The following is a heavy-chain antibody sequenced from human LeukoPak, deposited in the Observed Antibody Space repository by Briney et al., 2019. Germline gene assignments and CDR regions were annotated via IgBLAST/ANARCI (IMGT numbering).Heavy chain of an antibody. CDR3: AKEIGGTMIVVVISPFDY. J-gene: IGHJ4*02. Sequence: GGSLRLSCAASGFTFSSYAMSWVRQAPGKGLEWVSAISGSGGSTYYADSVKGRFTISRDNSMNTLYLQMNSLRAEDTAVYYCAKEIGGTMIVVVISPFDYWGQGTLVTVSS. CDR2: ISGSGGST. D-gene: IGHD3-22*01. V-gene: IGHV3-23*01. CDR1: GFTFSSYA.